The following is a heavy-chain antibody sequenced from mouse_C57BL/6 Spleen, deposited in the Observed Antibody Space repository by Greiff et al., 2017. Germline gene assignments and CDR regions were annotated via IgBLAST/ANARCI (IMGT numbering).Heavy chain of an antibody. D-gene: IGHD2-4*01. CDR2: IYPGDGDT. J-gene: IGHJ4*01. Sequence: QVQLKQSGPELVKPGASVKISCKASGYAFSSSWMNWVKQRPGKGLEWIGRIYPGDGDTNYNGKFKGKATLTADKSSSTAYMQLSSLTYEDSAVYFCARDYDGGNYAMGYWGQRTSDTVSS. CDR1: GYAFSSSW. V-gene: IGHV1-82*01. CDR3: ARDYDGGNYAMGY.